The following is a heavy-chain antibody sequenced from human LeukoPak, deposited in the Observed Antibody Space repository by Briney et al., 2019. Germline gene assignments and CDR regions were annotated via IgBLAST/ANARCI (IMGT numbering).Heavy chain of an antibody. D-gene: IGHD6-19*01. CDR2: IFGSGGST. Sequence: GGSLRLSCAASGFTFSRYAMYWVRQAPGKGLEWVSGIFGSGGSTHYADSVKGRFTISRDNSKNTVYLQMNSLRAEDTAVYYCAKTTTGYSSGRFPGWPVDYWGQGTLVTVSS. CDR1: GFTFSRYA. CDR3: AKTTTGYSSGRFPGWPVDY. V-gene: IGHV3-23*01. J-gene: IGHJ4*02.